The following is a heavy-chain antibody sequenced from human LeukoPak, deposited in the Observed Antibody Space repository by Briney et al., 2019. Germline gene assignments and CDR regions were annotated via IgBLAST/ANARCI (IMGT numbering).Heavy chain of an antibody. CDR3: ARVRTTVIIYFDY. D-gene: IGHD4-17*01. CDR1: GGTXSSYA. CDR2: IIPIFGTA. Sequence: SVKVSCKASGGTXSSYAISGVRQAPGQGLGWMGGIIPIFGTANYAQKFQGRVTITADESTSTAYMELSSLRSEDTAVYYCARVRTTVIIYFDYWGQGTLVTVSS. V-gene: IGHV1-69*01. J-gene: IGHJ4*02.